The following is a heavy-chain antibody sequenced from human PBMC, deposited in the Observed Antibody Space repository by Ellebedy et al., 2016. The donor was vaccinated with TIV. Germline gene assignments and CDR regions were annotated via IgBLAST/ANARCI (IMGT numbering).Heavy chain of an antibody. CDR2: ISTYNGNT. CDR1: GYTFTSYG. D-gene: IGHD1-1*01. CDR3: ARFVDPRRTGWFDP. Sequence: AASVKVSCKASGYTFTSYGITWVRQAPGQGLEWMGWISTYNGNTNYAQKLQGRVIMTTDTSKNTAYMELRSLRSDDTAVYFCARFVDPRRTGWFDPWGQGTLVTVSS. V-gene: IGHV1-18*01. J-gene: IGHJ5*02.